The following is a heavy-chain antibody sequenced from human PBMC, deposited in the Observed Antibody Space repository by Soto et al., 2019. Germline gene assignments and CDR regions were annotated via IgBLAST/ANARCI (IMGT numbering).Heavy chain of an antibody. J-gene: IGHJ4*02. CDR1: GFTFTSYT. CDR2: ILYHGDSE. Sequence: QVQMVESGGGVVQPGRSLRLSCAASGFTFTSYTLHWVRQAPGKGLEWISVILYHGDSEHYADSVEGRFTVSRDISKNTMYLQMNSLRVEDTAVYYCAREFQTDGSLDHWGQGTLVTVSS. CDR3: AREFQTDGSLDH. V-gene: IGHV3-30-3*01. D-gene: IGHD1-26*01.